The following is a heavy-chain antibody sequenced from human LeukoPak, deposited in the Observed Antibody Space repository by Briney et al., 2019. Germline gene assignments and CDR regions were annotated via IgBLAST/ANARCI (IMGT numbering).Heavy chain of an antibody. CDR2: INPNSGGT. Sequence: ASVKVSCKASGYTFTSYYMHWVRQAPGQGLEWMGWINPNSGGTNYAQKFQGRVTMTRDTSISTAYMELSRLRSDDTAVYYCARVRSYDILTGYSLPDYWGQGTLVTVSS. CDR3: ARVRSYDILTGYSLPDY. V-gene: IGHV1-2*02. J-gene: IGHJ4*02. D-gene: IGHD3-9*01. CDR1: GYTFTSYY.